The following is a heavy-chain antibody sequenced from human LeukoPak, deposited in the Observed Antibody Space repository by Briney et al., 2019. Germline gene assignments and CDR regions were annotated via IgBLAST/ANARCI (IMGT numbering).Heavy chain of an antibody. J-gene: IGHJ6*02. CDR3: ATVTHYYYYGMDV. V-gene: IGHV4-59*08. Sequence: SETLSLTCTVSGGSISSYYWSWIWQPPGKGLEWIGYIYYSGSTNYNPSLKSRVTISVDTSKNQFSLKLSSVTAADTAVYYCATVTHYYYYGMDVWGQGTTVTVSS. CDR1: GGSISSYY. D-gene: IGHD4-17*01. CDR2: IYYSGST.